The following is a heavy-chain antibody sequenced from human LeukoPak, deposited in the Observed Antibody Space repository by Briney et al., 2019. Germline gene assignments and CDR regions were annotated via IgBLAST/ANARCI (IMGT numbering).Heavy chain of an antibody. CDR3: AAGGGSIY. CDR1: GFTFSSYD. CDR2: MGTAGDT. D-gene: IGHD3-16*01. Sequence: GGSLRLSCAASGFTFSSYDVHWVRQATGRGLEWVSAMGTAGDTYYAGSVKGRFTISREDAKNSFYLQMNSLRAGDTAVYYCAAGGGSIYWGQGTVVTVSS. V-gene: IGHV3-13*01. J-gene: IGHJ4*02.